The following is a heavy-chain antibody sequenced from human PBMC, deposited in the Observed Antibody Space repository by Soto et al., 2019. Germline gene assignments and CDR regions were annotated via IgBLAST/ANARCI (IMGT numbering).Heavy chain of an antibody. Sequence: GGSLRLSCAASGFTFSSYAMIWVRQAPGKGLEWVSAISGSGGSTYYADSVKGRFTISRDNSKNTLYLQMNSLRAEDTAVYYCAKYSYGYYIGYWGQGTLVTVSS. CDR3: AKYSYGYYIGY. CDR2: ISGSGGST. CDR1: GFTFSSYA. D-gene: IGHD5-18*01. J-gene: IGHJ4*02. V-gene: IGHV3-23*01.